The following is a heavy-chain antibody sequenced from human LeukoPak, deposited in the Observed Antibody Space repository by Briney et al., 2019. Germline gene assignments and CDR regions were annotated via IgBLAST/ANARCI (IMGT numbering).Heavy chain of an antibody. D-gene: IGHD7-27*01. CDR3: TTYKNWVAGDV. V-gene: IGHV3-7*01. CDR1: GFTFSDYW. CDR2: IKQDGSEE. Sequence: GGSLRLSCAASGFTFSDYWMSWVRQAPGKGPEWVATIKQDGSEEHYVDSVKGRFTVSRDNARNSLFLRMNSLRVEDTAVYYCTTYKNWVAGDVWGQGTTVSVSS. J-gene: IGHJ6*02.